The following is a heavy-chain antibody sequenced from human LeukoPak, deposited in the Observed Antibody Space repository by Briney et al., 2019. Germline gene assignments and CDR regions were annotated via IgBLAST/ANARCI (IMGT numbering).Heavy chain of an antibody. D-gene: IGHD2-15*01. CDR2: ISGGGGST. CDR3: AKGRDIVVS. J-gene: IGHJ6*02. CDR1: GFTFSSYA. V-gene: IGHV3-23*01. Sequence: PGGSLRLSCAASGFTFSSYAMSWVRQAPAKGLEWVSAISGGGGSTYYADSVKGRFTISRDNSKNTLYLQMNSLRAEDTAVYYWAKGRDIVVSWGQGTTVTVSS.